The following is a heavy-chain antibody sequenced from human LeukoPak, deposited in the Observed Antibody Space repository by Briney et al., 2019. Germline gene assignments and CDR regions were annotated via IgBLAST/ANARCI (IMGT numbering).Heavy chain of an antibody. Sequence: PSETLSLTCTVSGGSISSYYWSWIRQPAGKGLEWIGRIYTSGSTNYNPSLKSRVTISVDTSKNQFSLKLSSVTAADTAVYYCAMLGYCSGGSCYSWDAFDIWGQGTMVTVSS. CDR2: IYTSGST. D-gene: IGHD2-15*01. CDR3: AMLGYCSGGSCYSWDAFDI. CDR1: GGSISSYY. J-gene: IGHJ3*02. V-gene: IGHV4-4*07.